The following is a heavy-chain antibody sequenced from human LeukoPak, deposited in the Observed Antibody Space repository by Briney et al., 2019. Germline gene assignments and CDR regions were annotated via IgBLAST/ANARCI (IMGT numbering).Heavy chain of an antibody. V-gene: IGHV1-8*01. J-gene: IGHJ1*01. CDR1: GYTFTNYD. CDR3: ATGVVYYDFWSGYESSSAEYFQH. CDR2: MNPNSGNT. Sequence: GASVKVSCKASGYTFTNYDISWVRQATGQGLEWMGWMNPNSGNTGYAQKFQGRVIMTRNTSINTAYMELSSLRSEDTAVYYCATGVVYYDFWSGYESSSAEYFQHWGQGTLVTVSS. D-gene: IGHD3-3*01.